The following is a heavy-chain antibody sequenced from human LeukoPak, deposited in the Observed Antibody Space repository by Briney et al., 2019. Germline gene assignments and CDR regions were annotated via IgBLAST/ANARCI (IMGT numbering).Heavy chain of an antibody. V-gene: IGHV4-34*01. CDR2: INHSGST. CDR3: ARVGSKRRSWFDP. CDR1: GGSFSGYY. Sequence: SETLSLTCAVYGGSFSGYYWSWIRQPPGKGLEWIGEINHSGSTNYNPSLKSRVTLSVDTSKNQFSLKLSSVTAADTAVYYCARVGSKRRSWFDPWGQGTLVTVSS. J-gene: IGHJ5*02. D-gene: IGHD3-10*01.